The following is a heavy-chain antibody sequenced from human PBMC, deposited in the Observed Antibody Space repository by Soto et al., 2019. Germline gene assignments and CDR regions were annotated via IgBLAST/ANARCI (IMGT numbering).Heavy chain of an antibody. CDR1: GGSISSYY. D-gene: IGHD3-9*01. CDR2: IYYSGST. CDR3: AAGYYDILTGYREGYFDY. V-gene: IGHV4-59*08. Sequence: QVQLQESGPGLVKPWETLSLTCTVSGGSISSYYWSWMRQPPGKGLEWIGYIYYSGSTNYNPSLKSRVTISVDTSKNQFSLKLSSVTAADTAVYYCAAGYYDILTGYREGYFDYWGQGTLVTVSS. J-gene: IGHJ4*02.